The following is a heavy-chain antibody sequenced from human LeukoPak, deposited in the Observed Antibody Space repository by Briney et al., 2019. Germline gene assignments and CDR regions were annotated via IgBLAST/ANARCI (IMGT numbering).Heavy chain of an antibody. CDR3: ARGLPWGIDYYDSGGYYWFDP. J-gene: IGHJ5*02. Sequence: GGSLRLSCAASGFTFSSYAMSWVRQAPGKGLEWVSAISGSGGSTYYADSVKGRFTISRDNSKNTLYLQMNSLRAEDTAVYYCARGLPWGIDYYDSGGYYWFDPWGQGTLVTVSS. CDR2: ISGSGGST. CDR1: GFTFSSYA. V-gene: IGHV3-23*01. D-gene: IGHD3-22*01.